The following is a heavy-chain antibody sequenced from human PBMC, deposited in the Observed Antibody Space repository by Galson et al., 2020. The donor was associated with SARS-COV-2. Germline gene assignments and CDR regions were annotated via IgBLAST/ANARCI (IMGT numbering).Heavy chain of an antibody. V-gene: IGHV4-34*01. CDR3: ARGPDRRRFRYFDY. D-gene: IGHD3-10*01. CDR1: GGYFSGYY. CDR2: INHSGST. Sequence: SETLYLTCAVDGGYFSGYYWSWIRQPPGKGLEWIGEINHSGSTNYNPSLKSRVTISVDTSKNQFSLKLSSVTAADTAVYYCARGPDRRRFRYFDYWGQGTLVTVSS. J-gene: IGHJ4*02.